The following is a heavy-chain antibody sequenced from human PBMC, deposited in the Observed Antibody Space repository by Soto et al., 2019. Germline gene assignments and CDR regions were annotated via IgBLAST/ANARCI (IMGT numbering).Heavy chain of an antibody. D-gene: IGHD3-22*01. Sequence: GGSLRLSCAASGFTFSSYAMSWVRQAPGKGLEWVSAISGSGGSTYYADSVKGRFTISRDNSKNTLYLQMNSLRAEDTAVYYCAKGQYYDSSGYYLWWGQGTLVTASS. CDR1: GFTFSSYA. CDR2: ISGSGGST. J-gene: IGHJ4*02. V-gene: IGHV3-23*01. CDR3: AKGQYYDSSGYYLW.